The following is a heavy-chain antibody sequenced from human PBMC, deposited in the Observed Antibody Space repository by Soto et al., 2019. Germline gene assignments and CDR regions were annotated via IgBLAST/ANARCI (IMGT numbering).Heavy chain of an antibody. Sequence: ASVKVSCNASGYTFISYFMHWVRQAPGQRLEWMGWINTGNGNTKYSQKFQGRVTFTRDTSASTAYMELSSLRYEDTAVYYCAKGALSTTSPYDFDYWGQGTLVTVSS. D-gene: IGHD1-26*01. CDR1: GYTFISYF. CDR2: INTGNGNT. CDR3: AKGALSTTSPYDFDY. J-gene: IGHJ4*02. V-gene: IGHV1-3*04.